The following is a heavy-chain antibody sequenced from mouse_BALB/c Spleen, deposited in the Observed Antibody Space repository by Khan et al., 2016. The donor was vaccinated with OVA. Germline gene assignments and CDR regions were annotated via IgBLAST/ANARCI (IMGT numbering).Heavy chain of an antibody. CDR3: ARSNYGSFAY. CDR2: ICSGGDNT. Sequence: EVELVESGGGLVKPGGSLKLSCAASGFTFSSFTMSWVRQTPGKRLEWVGTICSGGDNTYYPDSVKGRFTISRDNAKNNLYLQMSSLRSEDTALYYCARSNYGSFAYWGQGTLVTVSA. J-gene: IGHJ3*01. D-gene: IGHD2-2*01. V-gene: IGHV5-9*03. CDR1: GFTFSSFT.